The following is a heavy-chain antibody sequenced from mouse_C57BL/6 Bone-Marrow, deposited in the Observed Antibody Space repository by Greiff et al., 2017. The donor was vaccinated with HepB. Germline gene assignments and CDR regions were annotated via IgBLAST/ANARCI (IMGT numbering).Heavy chain of an antibody. Sequence: EVKVVESGGGLVKPGGSLKLSCAASGFTFSSYTMSWVRQTPEKRLEWVATISGGGGNTYYPDSVKGRFTISRDNAKNTLYLQMSSLRSEDTALYYCARRGGTTVPRYFDVWGTGTTVTVSS. D-gene: IGHD1-1*01. CDR3: ARRGGTTVPRYFDV. CDR2: ISGGGGNT. CDR1: GFTFSSYT. J-gene: IGHJ1*03. V-gene: IGHV5-9*01.